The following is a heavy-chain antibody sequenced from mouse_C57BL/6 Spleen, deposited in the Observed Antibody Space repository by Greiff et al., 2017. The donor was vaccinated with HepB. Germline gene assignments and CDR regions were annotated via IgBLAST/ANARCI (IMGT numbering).Heavy chain of an antibody. Sequence: EVQLQESVAELVRPGASVKLSCTASGFNIKNTYMHWVKQRPEQGLEWIGRIDPANGNTKYAPKFQGKAPITADTSSNTAYLQLSSLTSEDSALYYCAPRRAIYYDYLDVWGTGTTVTVSS. V-gene: IGHV14-3*01. D-gene: IGHD2-4*01. J-gene: IGHJ1*03. CDR1: GFNIKNTY. CDR2: IDPANGNT. CDR3: APRRAIYYDYLDV.